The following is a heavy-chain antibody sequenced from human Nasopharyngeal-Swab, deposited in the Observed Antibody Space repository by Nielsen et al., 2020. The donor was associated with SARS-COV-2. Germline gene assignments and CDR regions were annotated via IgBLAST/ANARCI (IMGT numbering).Heavy chain of an antibody. CDR3: ARDRSSSGWYEVDY. Sequence: GESLKISCAASGFTFSSYSMNWVRQAPGKGLEWVSSISSSSSYIYYADSVKGRFTISRDNAKNSLYLQMNSLRAEDTAVYYCARDRSSSGWYEVDYWGQGTLVTASS. D-gene: IGHD6-19*01. CDR2: ISSSSSYI. J-gene: IGHJ4*02. V-gene: IGHV3-21*01. CDR1: GFTFSSYS.